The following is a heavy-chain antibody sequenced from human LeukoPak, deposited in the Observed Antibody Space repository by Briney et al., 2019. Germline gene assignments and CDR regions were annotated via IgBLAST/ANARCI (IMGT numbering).Heavy chain of an antibody. V-gene: IGHV1-18*01. CDR1: GYTFTSYG. J-gene: IGHJ3*02. Sequence: GASVKVSCKASGYTFTSYGISWVRQAPGQGLEWMGWISAYNGNTNYAQKLQGRVTMTTDTSTSTAYMELSSLRSEDTAVYYCARGQYYYDSSGYHDAFDIWGQGTMVTVSS. CDR3: ARGQYYYDSSGYHDAFDI. CDR2: ISAYNGNT. D-gene: IGHD3-22*01.